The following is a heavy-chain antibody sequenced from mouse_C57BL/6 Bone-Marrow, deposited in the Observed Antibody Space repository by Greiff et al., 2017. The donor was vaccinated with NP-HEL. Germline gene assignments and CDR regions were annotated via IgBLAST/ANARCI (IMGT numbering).Heavy chain of an antibody. CDR3: AREGASTTVLAGDWYFCV. J-gene: IGHJ1*03. D-gene: IGHD1-1*01. Sequence: QVHVKQSGPELVKPGASVKISCKASGYTFTDYYMNWVKQRPGQGLEWIGWIFPGSGSTSYNEKFKGKATLTVDKSSSTAYMLLHSLTSEDSAVFFCAREGASTTVLAGDWYFCVWGTGTTVTVSS. V-gene: IGHV1-75*01. CDR2: IFPGSGST. CDR1: GYTFTDYY.